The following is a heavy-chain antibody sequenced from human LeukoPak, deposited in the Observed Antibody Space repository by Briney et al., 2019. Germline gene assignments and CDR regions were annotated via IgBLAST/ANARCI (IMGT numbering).Heavy chain of an antibody. Sequence: ASVKVSCKASGYTFTGYYMHWVRQAPGQGLEWMGWISPNSGGTNYAQKFQGRVTMTRDTSISTAYMELSRLRSDDTAVYYCARSSSGRYYYFDYWGQGTLVTVSS. V-gene: IGHV1-2*02. CDR3: ARSSSGRYYYFDY. J-gene: IGHJ4*02. CDR1: GYTFTGYY. CDR2: ISPNSGGT. D-gene: IGHD6-19*01.